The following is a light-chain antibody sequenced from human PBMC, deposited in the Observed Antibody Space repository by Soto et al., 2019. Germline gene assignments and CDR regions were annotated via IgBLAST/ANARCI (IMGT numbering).Light chain of an antibody. CDR1: HSITSW. V-gene: IGKV1-5*01. J-gene: IGKJ1*01. CDR2: DAS. Sequence: DIHMTQSPSTLSASVGDRVTITCRASHSITSWLAWYQQKPGKAPKFLIYDASSLESGVPSRFSGSGSGTEFTLTISSLQPDDFATYYCQQYKSYPWTFGQGTKVDI. CDR3: QQYKSYPWT.